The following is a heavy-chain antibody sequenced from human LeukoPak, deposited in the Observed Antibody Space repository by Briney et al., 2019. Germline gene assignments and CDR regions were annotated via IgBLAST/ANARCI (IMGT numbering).Heavy chain of an antibody. CDR1: GGSVSSSSYY. D-gene: IGHD6-13*01. CDR2: FFYSGTT. Sequence: SETLSHTCTVSGGSVSSSSYYWGWIRQPPGKGLEWIGSFFYSGTTYYNPSLKSRVTISVDTSKNQFSLKLSSVTAADTAVFYCARRGISQGYYMDVWGKGTTVTISS. V-gene: IGHV4-39*01. CDR3: ARRGISQGYYMDV. J-gene: IGHJ6*03.